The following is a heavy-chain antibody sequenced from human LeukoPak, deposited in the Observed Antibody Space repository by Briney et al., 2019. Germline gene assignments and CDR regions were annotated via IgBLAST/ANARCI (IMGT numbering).Heavy chain of an antibody. CDR1: GGSIRSYY. CDR3: ARAGYSYGPQYYYYYYMDV. Sequence: KPSEALSLTCTVPGGSIRSYYWSWLRQPPGKGLEWVGYIYFSGSTNYNPSLKSRATISVNTSKKQFSLKLSSVTAAATAVYYCARAGYSYGPQYYYYYYMDVWGKGTTVTISS. CDR2: IYFSGST. V-gene: IGHV4-59*12. D-gene: IGHD5-18*01. J-gene: IGHJ6*03.